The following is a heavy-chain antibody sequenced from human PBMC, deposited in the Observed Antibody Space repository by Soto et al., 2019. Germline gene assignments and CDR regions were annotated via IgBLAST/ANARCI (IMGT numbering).Heavy chain of an antibody. CDR3: PRDRVERGSPEYSQH. V-gene: IGHV3-53*01. J-gene: IGHJ1*01. CDR1: GFTVSSNY. Sequence: EVQLVESGGGLIQPGGSLRLSCAASGFTVSSNYMSWVRQAPGKGLEWVSVIYSGGSTYYADSVKGRFTISRDNSKNTLYLQMTSLRAEDTAVYYCPRDRVERGSPEYSQHWGQAPWSPSPQ. CDR2: IYSGGST. D-gene: IGHD2-15*01.